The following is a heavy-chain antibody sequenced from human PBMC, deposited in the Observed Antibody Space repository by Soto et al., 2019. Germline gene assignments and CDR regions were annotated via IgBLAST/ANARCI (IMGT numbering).Heavy chain of an antibody. Sequence: SGPTLVNPXETLTLTCTVSGFSLSNARMGVSRIRQPPGKALEWLAHIFSNDEKSYSTSLKSRLTISKDTSKSQVVLTMTNMDPVDTATYYCARILGVYYDFRSGLGLTPDYYYYGMDVWGQGTTVTVSS. J-gene: IGHJ6*02. D-gene: IGHD3-3*01. CDR3: ARILGVYYDFRSGLGLTPDYYYYGMDV. CDR2: IFSNDEK. CDR1: GFSLSNARMG. V-gene: IGHV2-26*01.